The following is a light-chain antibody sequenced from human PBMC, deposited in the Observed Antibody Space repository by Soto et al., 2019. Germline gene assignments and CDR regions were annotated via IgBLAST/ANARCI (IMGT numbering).Light chain of an antibody. V-gene: IGLV2-14*01. J-gene: IGLJ1*01. Sequence: QSMLTQPASVSGSPGQSITISCTGTSSDVGGYNYVSWYQQHPGKAPKLMIYDVSNRPSGVSNRFSGSKSGNTASLTISGLQAEDEADYYCSSYTSSSTSYVFGTGTKLTVL. CDR1: SSDVGGYNY. CDR2: DVS. CDR3: SSYTSSSTSYV.